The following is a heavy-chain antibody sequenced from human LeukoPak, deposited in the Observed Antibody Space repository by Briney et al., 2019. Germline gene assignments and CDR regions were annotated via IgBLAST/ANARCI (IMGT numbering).Heavy chain of an antibody. Sequence: ASLKVSCKAPGYMFTNYYMHWVRQAPGQGLEWMGVINTSDGGTSYAQKFQGRVTVTRDTSTSTVYMELSSLRSEDTAVYYCGRDDGYCGGDCYSGVDYWGQGTLVTVSS. V-gene: IGHV1-46*01. J-gene: IGHJ4*02. CDR3: GRDDGYCGGDCYSGVDY. D-gene: IGHD2-21*02. CDR1: GYMFTNYY. CDR2: INTSDGGT.